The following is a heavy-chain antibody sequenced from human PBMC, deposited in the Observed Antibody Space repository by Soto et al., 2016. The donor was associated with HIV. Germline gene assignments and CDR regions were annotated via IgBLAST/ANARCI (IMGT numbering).Heavy chain of an antibody. Sequence: EVQLVESGGNLVQPGGSLRLSCAASGFSSSNYWMHWVRQAPGKGLVWVSRINEDGSTTNYADSVRGRFTISRDYAKNTLYLQMNILRAEDTAVYYCSRDTFGPDDYWAREPWSPSPQ. CDR3: SRDTFGPDDY. D-gene: IGHD3-16*01. CDR1: GFSSSNYW. J-gene: IGHJ4*02. CDR2: INEDGSTT. V-gene: IGHV3-74*01.